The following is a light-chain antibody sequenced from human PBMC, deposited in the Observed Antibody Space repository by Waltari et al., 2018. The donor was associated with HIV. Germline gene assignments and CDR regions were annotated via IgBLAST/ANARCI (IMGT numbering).Light chain of an antibody. V-gene: IGLV2-14*03. J-gene: IGLJ2*01. CDR1: SSYVGGYNY. CDR2: DVS. Sequence: QSALTQPASVSGSPGQSITIPCTGTSSYVGGYNYFSWYQQHPGQAPNLSIYDVSKRPSGVSNRFSGSKSGHTASLTISGLQAEDEAEYYCSSYTSSSALYVVFGGGTKLTVL. CDR3: SSYTSSSALYVV.